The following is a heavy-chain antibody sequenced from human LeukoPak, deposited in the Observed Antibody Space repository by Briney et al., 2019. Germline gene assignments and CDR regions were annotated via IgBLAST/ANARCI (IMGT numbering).Heavy chain of an antibody. CDR3: ARGNNWGPDY. Sequence: ASVKVSCKASGGTFSSYAISWVRQAPGQGLEWMGGIIPIFGTANYAQKFQGRVTITADESTSTAYMELTSLRSDDTAIYYCARGNNWGPDYWGQGTLVTVSS. J-gene: IGHJ4*02. CDR2: IIPIFGTA. D-gene: IGHD7-27*01. CDR1: GGTFSSYA. V-gene: IGHV1-69*13.